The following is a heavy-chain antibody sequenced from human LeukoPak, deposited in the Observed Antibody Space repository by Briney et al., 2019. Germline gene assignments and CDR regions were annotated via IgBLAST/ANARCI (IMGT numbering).Heavy chain of an antibody. J-gene: IGHJ4*02. CDR2: ISAYNGNT. D-gene: IGHD3-22*01. Sequence: ASVKVSCKASGYTFTSYSISWVRQAPGQGLEWMGWISAYNGNTNYAQKLQGRVTMTTDTSTSTAYMELRSLRSDDTAVYYCARDRAYFSDDGGYYRFDYWGQGTLVTVSS. CDR3: ARDRAYFSDDGGYYRFDY. CDR1: GYTFTSYS. V-gene: IGHV1-18*01.